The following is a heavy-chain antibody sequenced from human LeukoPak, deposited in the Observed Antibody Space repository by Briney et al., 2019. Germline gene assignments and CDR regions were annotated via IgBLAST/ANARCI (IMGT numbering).Heavy chain of an antibody. D-gene: IGHD3-22*01. V-gene: IGHV3-74*01. J-gene: IGHJ4*02. CDR2: IYSDGSST. Sequence: QPGGSLRLSCAASGFTFSSYWMHWVRQAPGKGLVWVSRIYSDGSSTDYADSVKGRFTISRDNAKNTLFLQMNSLRAEDTAVYHCAMQGSGYYLTLFDYWGQGTLVTVSS. CDR1: GFTFSSYW. CDR3: AMQGSGYYLTLFDY.